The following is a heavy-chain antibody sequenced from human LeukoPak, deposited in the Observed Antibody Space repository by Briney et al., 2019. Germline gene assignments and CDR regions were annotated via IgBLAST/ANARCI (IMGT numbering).Heavy chain of an antibody. CDR1: GGTFSSYA. J-gene: IGHJ4*02. V-gene: IGHV1-69*04. CDR3: ARDQGDDYGDYGSLPFDY. CDR2: IIPILGIA. Sequence: SVKVSCKASGGTFSSYAISWVRQAPGQGLEWMGRIIPILGIANYAQKFQGRVTITADKSTSTAYMELRSLRSDDTAVYYCARDQGDDYGDYGSLPFDYWGQGTLVTVSS. D-gene: IGHD4-17*01.